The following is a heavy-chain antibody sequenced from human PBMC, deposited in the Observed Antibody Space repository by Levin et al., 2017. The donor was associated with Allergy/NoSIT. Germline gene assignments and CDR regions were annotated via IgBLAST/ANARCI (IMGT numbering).Heavy chain of an antibody. CDR3: ARDLQKIPSGGAEDGMAD. CDR2: IIPMFGTA. V-gene: IGHV1-69*13. D-gene: IGHD2-15*01. Sequence: ASVKVSCKVSGGIFSSSDICWVRQAPGQGLEWMGGIIPMFGTANYAQNFKGRVTITADESTTTGYMELRSLRSEDTAIYYCARDLQKIPSGGAEDGMADWGQGTTVTVSS. CDR1: GGIFSSSD. J-gene: IGHJ6*02.